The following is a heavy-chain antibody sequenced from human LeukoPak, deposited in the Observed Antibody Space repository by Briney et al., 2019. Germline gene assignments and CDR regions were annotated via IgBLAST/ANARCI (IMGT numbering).Heavy chain of an antibody. V-gene: IGHV4-39*01. CDR1: GASISSGHY. D-gene: IGHD6-19*01. CDR2: VYYTGVT. J-gene: IGHJ5*02. Sequence: SETLSLTCTVSGASISSGHYWGWIRQPPGKGLEWVGSVYYTGVTDYTPSLKSRVTISVERSKNQFSLKLRSVTAADTAVYYCARGPDSGWYPSSWGQGTLVTVPS. CDR3: ARGPDSGWYPSS.